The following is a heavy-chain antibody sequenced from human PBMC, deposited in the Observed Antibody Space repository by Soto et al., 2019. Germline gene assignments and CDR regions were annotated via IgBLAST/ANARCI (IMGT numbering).Heavy chain of an antibody. V-gene: IGHV4-34*01. CDR2: INHSGST. J-gene: IGHJ4*02. CDR3: ARDRRGSYWY. CDR1: GGSFSGYY. D-gene: IGHD1-26*01. Sequence: PSETLSLTCAVYGGSFSGYYWSWIRQPPGKGLEWIGEINHSGSTNYNPSLKSRVTISADTSKNQFSLKLSSVTAADTAVYYCARDRRGSYWYWGQGTLVTVSS.